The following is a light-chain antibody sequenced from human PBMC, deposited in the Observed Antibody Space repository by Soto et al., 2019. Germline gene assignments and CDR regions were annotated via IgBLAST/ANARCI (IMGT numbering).Light chain of an antibody. Sequence: EIVLTQSPGTLSLSPGERATLSCRASQSVSSSYLGWYQQKPGQAPRLLIYGASGRATGIPDRFSGSGWGTDFSLPISRLEPEDFAVYYCQHYGGSPSFTFGPGTKVDIK. V-gene: IGKV3-20*01. J-gene: IGKJ3*01. CDR2: GAS. CDR3: QHYGGSPSFT. CDR1: QSVSSSY.